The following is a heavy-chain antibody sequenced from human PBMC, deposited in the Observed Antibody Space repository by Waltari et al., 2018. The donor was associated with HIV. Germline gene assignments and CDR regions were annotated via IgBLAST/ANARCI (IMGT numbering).Heavy chain of an antibody. V-gene: IGHV4-34*01. CDR2: INHSGST. CDR1: GGSFSGYY. D-gene: IGHD3-9*01. CDR3: ARGPFETYFDY. J-gene: IGHJ4*02. Sequence: QVQLQQWGAGLLKPSETLSLTCAVYGGSFSGYYWSWIRQPPGKGLEWIGEINHSGSTNYNPSLKSRVTISVDTSKNQFSLKLSSVTAADTAVYYCARGPFETYFDYWGQGTLVTVSS.